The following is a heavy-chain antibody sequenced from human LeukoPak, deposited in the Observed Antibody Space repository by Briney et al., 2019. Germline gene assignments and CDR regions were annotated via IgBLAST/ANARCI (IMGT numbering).Heavy chain of an antibody. V-gene: IGHV3-23*01. CDR1: GFTFSSYA. D-gene: IGHD6-6*01. CDR3: AKTGGSSSSEVYYFDY. CDR2: ISGSGGST. J-gene: IGHJ4*02. Sequence: GGSLRLSCAASGFTFSSYAMSWVRQAPGKGLEWVSAISGSGGSTYYADSVKGRFTISRGNSKNTLYLQMNSLRAEDTAVYYCAKTGGSSSSEVYYFDYWGQGTLVTVSS.